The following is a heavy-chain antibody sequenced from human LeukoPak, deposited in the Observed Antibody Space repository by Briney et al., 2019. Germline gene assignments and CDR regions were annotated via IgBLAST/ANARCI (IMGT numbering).Heavy chain of an antibody. D-gene: IGHD1-26*01. J-gene: IGHJ5*02. CDR1: GYNFTNYD. V-gene: IGHV1-18*01. CDR2: ISPYNGNT. CDR3: ARGGLVGVYNWFDH. Sequence: GASVTVSCKASGYNFTNYDISWVRQAPGQGLEWMGWISPYNGNTNYAQKVQGRVTMTTDTSKTAYMELRSLRSDDTAVYYCARGGLVGVYNWFDHWGQGTLVTVSS.